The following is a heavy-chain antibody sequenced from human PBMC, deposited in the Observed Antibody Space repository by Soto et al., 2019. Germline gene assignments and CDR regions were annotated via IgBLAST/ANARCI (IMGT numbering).Heavy chain of an antibody. CDR3: VRARKVGGTSHFDY. J-gene: IGHJ4*02. CDR2: SRNKANSYTT. D-gene: IGHD1-26*01. CDR1: GFTFSDHY. Sequence: EVQLLESGGGLVQPGGSLRLSCVASGFTFSDHYMDWVRQAPGKGLQWVGRSRNKANSYTTQHAASVKGRFTISRDDLKNSLYLQMDSLKTEDTAVYYCVRARKVGGTSHFDYWGPGTLVNVSS. V-gene: IGHV3-72*01.